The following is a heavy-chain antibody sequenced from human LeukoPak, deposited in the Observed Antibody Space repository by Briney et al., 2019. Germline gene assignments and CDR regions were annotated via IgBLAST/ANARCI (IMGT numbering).Heavy chain of an antibody. D-gene: IGHD3-22*01. Sequence: ASVKVSCKASGYTFSSYDINWVRQATGQGLEWMGWVNPNSGNTGYAQKFQGRVTMTMDPSISTAYMELSSLRSEDTAVYYCARRSDDYDSSAYYHWGQGTLVTVSS. CDR2: VNPNSGNT. CDR3: ARRSDDYDSSAYYH. V-gene: IGHV1-8*02. J-gene: IGHJ4*02. CDR1: GYTFSSYD.